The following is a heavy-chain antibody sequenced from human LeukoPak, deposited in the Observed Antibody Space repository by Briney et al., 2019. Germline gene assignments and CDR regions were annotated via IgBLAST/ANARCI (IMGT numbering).Heavy chain of an antibody. Sequence: GGSLRLSCAAPGFTFSSYAMSWVRQAPGKGLEWVSAISGSGGSTYYADSVKGRFTISRDNSKNTLYLQMNSLRAEDTAVYYCAKVPPGYDFWSDYLPFDYWGQGTLVTVSS. J-gene: IGHJ4*02. V-gene: IGHV3-23*01. CDR3: AKVPPGYDFWSDYLPFDY. CDR1: GFTFSSYA. CDR2: ISGSGGST. D-gene: IGHD3-3*01.